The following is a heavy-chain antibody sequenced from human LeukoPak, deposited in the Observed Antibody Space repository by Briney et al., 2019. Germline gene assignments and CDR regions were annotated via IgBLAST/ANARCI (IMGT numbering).Heavy chain of an antibody. CDR3: AREGGSYYPHYYFDY. J-gene: IGHJ4*02. CDR1: GGSISSYY. D-gene: IGHD1-26*01. V-gene: IGHV4-59*01. CDR2: IYYSGST. Sequence: PSETLSLTCTVSGGSISSYYWSWIRQPPGKGLECIGYIYYSGSTNYNPSLKSRVTISVDTSKNQFSLKLSSVTAADTAVYYCAREGGSYYPHYYFDYWGQGTLVTVSS.